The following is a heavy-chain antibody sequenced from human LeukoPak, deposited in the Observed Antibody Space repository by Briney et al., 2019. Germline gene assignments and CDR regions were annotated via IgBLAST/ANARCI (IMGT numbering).Heavy chain of an antibody. Sequence: PGGSLRLSCAASGFTFTNAWMSCVRQAPGKGLEWVSVIYSGGSTYYADSVKGRFTISRDNSKNTLYLQMNSLRAEDTAVYYCARDNYGVLDYWGQGTLVTVSS. J-gene: IGHJ4*02. CDR2: IYSGGST. V-gene: IGHV3-53*01. CDR1: GFTFTNAW. CDR3: ARDNYGVLDY. D-gene: IGHD4-11*01.